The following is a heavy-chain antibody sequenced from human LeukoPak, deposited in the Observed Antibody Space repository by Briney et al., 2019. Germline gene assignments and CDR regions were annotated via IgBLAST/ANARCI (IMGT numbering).Heavy chain of an antibody. J-gene: IGHJ4*02. CDR3: ARELYYYDSSGSSDY. CDR2: INPNSGGT. D-gene: IGHD3-22*01. Sequence: GASVKVSCKASGYTFTGYYMHWVRQAPGQGLEWMGWINPNSGGTNYAQKFQGRVTMTRDTSISTAYMELSSLRSEDTAVYYCARELYYYDSSGSSDYWGQGTLVTVSS. CDR1: GYTFTGYY. V-gene: IGHV1-2*02.